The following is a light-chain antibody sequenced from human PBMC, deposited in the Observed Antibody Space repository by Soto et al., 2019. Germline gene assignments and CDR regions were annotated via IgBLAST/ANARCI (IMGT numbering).Light chain of an antibody. Sequence: QSVLTHPGSVSRSPGQSVTISCTGTSRDVGGYNYVSWYQQHPGKAPKLMIYDVSQRPSGVPDRFSGSRSGNTASLTISGLQAEDEADYYCCSYAGSYTYVFGPGTKVTVL. CDR1: SRDVGGYNY. CDR3: CSYAGSYTYV. V-gene: IGLV2-11*01. CDR2: DVS. J-gene: IGLJ1*01.